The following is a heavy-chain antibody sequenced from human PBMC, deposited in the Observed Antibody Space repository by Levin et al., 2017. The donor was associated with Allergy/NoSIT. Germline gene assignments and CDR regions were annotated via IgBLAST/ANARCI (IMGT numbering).Heavy chain of an antibody. CDR3: AKHRGGFEY. D-gene: IGHD1-14*01. CDR2: ISSSGDST. Sequence: RSGGSLRLSCAASGFTFRSYAMSWVRQAPGKGLEWVSTISSSGDSTYYADSVKGRFTISRDNSKNTLYLQMNSLRAEDTAVYYCAKHRGGFEYWGQGTLVTVSS. V-gene: IGHV3-23*01. J-gene: IGHJ4*02. CDR1: GFTFRSYA.